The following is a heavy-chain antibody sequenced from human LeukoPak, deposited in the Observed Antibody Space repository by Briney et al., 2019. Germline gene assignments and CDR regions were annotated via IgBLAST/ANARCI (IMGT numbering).Heavy chain of an antibody. CDR2: IGSSGGTI. D-gene: IGHD7-27*01. Sequence: GALRLSCAASGFTFSSYEMNWVRQTPGKGLEWVSYIGSSGGTIYYADSVKGRFTISRDNAKNSLYLQMNSLRAEDTAAYYCARGSFWALDYWGQGTPVTVSS. J-gene: IGHJ4*02. V-gene: IGHV3-48*03. CDR3: ARGSFWALDY. CDR1: GFTFSSYE.